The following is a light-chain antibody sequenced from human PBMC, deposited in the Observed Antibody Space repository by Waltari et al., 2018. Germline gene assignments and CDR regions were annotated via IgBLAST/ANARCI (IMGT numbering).Light chain of an antibody. CDR3: QQYGSSPRT. V-gene: IGKV3-20*01. CDR1: QSVSSSY. J-gene: IGKJ2*01. CDR2: GAS. Sequence: EIVLTQSPGTLSLSPGDRATLSCRASQSVSSSYLAWYQQKPGQAPRLLIYGASSRATGIPDRFSGSGSGTDFTLTISRLEPEDFAVYYCQQYGSSPRTFGKG.